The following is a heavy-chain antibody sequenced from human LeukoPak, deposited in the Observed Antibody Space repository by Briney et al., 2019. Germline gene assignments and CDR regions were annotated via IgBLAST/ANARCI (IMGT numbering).Heavy chain of an antibody. CDR1: GYTFTTYN. V-gene: IGHV1-18*01. CDR3: ASLKNYYDSSGYLVTDAFDI. J-gene: IGHJ3*02. D-gene: IGHD3-22*01. CDR2: ISGYNGNT. Sequence: ASVKVSCKASGYTFTTYNINWVRQAPGQGLEWMGWISGYNGNTNYAQKLQVRVTMTTDTSTSTAYMELRSLKSDDTAVYYCASLKNYYDSSGYLVTDAFDIWGQGTMVTVSS.